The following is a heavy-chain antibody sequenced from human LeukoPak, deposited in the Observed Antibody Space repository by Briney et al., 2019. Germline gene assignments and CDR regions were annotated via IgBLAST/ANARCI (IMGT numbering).Heavy chain of an antibody. V-gene: IGHV3-7*03. CDR3: TGNYYGSGSYADFDY. Sequence: PGGSLRLSCAASGFTFSSYWMSWVRQAPGKGLEWVPNIKQDGSEKYYVDSVKGRFTISRDNAKNSLYLQMDSLKTEDTAVYYCTGNYYGSGSYADFDYWGQGTLVTVSS. CDR1: GFTFSSYW. D-gene: IGHD3-10*01. J-gene: IGHJ4*02. CDR2: IKQDGSEK.